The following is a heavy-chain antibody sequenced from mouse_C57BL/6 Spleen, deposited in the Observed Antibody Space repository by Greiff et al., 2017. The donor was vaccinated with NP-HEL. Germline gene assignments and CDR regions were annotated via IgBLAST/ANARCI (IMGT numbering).Heavy chain of an antibody. Sequence: VQLQQPGAELVMPGASVKLSCKASGYTFTSYWMHWVKQRPGQGLEWIGEIDPSDSYTNYNQKFKGKSTLTVDKSASTAYMQLSSLTSEDSAVYYCARYYGSSYGFAYWAQGTLVTVSA. CDR2: IDPSDSYT. CDR1: GYTFTSYW. J-gene: IGHJ3*01. V-gene: IGHV1-69*01. D-gene: IGHD1-1*01. CDR3: ARYYGSSYGFAY.